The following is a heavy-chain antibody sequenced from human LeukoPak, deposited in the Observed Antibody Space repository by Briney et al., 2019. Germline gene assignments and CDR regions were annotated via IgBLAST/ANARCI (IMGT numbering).Heavy chain of an antibody. Sequence: SSETLSLTCTVSGGSISSSDYYWGWIRQPPGKGLEWIGSIYYSGNTYDNPSLKSRVTISVDTSKNKFSLRLFFVTAADTAVYYCARYPTAMVSFDYWGQGTLVTVS. CDR1: GGSISSSDYY. J-gene: IGHJ4*02. V-gene: IGHV4-39*01. D-gene: IGHD5-18*01. CDR2: IYYSGNT. CDR3: ARYPTAMVSFDY.